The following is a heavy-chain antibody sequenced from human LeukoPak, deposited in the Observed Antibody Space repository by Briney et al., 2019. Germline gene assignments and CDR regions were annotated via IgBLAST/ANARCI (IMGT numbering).Heavy chain of an antibody. Sequence: GGSLRLSCAASGFTVSSNYISWVRQAPGKGLEWVSVIYSGGSTYYADSVKGRFTISRDNSKNTLYLQMTSLSAEDTAVYYGARRGGGGRAFDIWGQGTMVTVSS. CDR3: ARRGGGGRAFDI. CDR1: GFTVSSNY. J-gene: IGHJ3*02. V-gene: IGHV3-53*01. D-gene: IGHD3-10*01. CDR2: IYSGGST.